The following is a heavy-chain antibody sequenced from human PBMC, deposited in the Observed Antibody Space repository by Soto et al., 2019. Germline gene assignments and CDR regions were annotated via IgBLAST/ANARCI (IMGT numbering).Heavy chain of an antibody. V-gene: IGHV3-30-3*01. J-gene: IGHJ6*02. CDR1: GFTFSSYA. Sequence: GGSLRLSCAASGFTFSSYAMHWVRRAPGKGLEWVAVISYDGSNKYYADSVKGRFTISRDNSKNTLYLQMNSLRAEDTAAYYCARDGMVRGVIISYYYYGMDVWGQGTTVTVSS. CDR3: ARDGMVRGVIISYYYYGMDV. D-gene: IGHD3-10*01. CDR2: ISYDGSNK.